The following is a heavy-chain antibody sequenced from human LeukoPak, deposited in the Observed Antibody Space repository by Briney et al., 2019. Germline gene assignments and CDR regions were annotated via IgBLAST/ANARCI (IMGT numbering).Heavy chain of an antibody. D-gene: IGHD1-26*01. J-gene: IGHJ5*02. Sequence: ASVKVSCKASGGTFSSYAISWVRQAPGQGLERLGLINPTGSSTLYAQKFQGRVTMTRDMSTTTDYMELSSLRSDDTAVYYCARDNSVGDVAWWFDPWGQGTLVTVSS. CDR1: GGTFSSYA. V-gene: IGHV1-46*01. CDR3: ARDNSVGDVAWWFDP. CDR2: INPTGSST.